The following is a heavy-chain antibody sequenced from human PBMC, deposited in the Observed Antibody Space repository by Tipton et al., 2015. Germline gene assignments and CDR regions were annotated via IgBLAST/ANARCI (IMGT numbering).Heavy chain of an antibody. CDR2: IYHTGST. J-gene: IGHJ1*01. V-gene: IGHV4-59*12. CDR3: ARDAGIIAAPSRYFQY. Sequence: LRLSCAASGFTFNIYAMSWIRQSPGKGLEWIGYIYHTGSTVYNPSLKSRVAISLDRLKNQFSLSLTSVTAADTAIYYCARDAGIIAAPSRYFQYWGQGTLVTVSS. D-gene: IGHD6-25*01. CDR1: GFTFNIYA.